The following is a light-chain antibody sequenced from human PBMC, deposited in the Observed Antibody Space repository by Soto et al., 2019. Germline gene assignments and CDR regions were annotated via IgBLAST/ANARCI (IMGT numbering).Light chain of an antibody. J-gene: IGKJ1*01. CDR3: QQYNNWPRT. V-gene: IGKV3-15*01. CDR1: QSISEF. CDR2: GAS. Sequence: EIVMTQSPATLSLSPGERATLSCRASQSISEFLAWYQQKPGQAPRLLIYGASTRATGIPARFSGSGSGTEFTLTISSLQSEDFAVYYCQQYNNWPRTFGQGTKVDI.